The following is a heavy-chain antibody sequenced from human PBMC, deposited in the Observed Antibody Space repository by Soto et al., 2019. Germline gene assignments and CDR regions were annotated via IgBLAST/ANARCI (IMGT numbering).Heavy chain of an antibody. CDR2: IYYSGST. J-gene: IGHJ4*02. V-gene: IGHV4-59*01. CDR1: GGSISSYY. D-gene: IGHD3-10*01. CDR3: AREGSPSGITMVRGVIGYFDY. Sequence: SETLSLTCTVSGGSISSYYWSWIRQPPGKGLEWIGYIYYSGSTNYNPSLKSRVTTSVDTSKNQFSLKLSSVTAADTAVYYCAREGSPSGITMVRGVIGYFDYWGQGTLVTVSS.